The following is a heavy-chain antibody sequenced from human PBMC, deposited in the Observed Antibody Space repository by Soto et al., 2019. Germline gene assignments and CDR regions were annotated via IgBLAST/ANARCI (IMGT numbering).Heavy chain of an antibody. CDR1: GCSFTSYW. V-gene: IGHV5-10-1*01. J-gene: IGHJ4*02. Sequence: GESLKISCKGSGCSFTSYWISWVRQMPGKGLEWMGRIYPSDSYTNYSPSFQGHVTISADKSISTAYLQWSSLKASDTAMYYCARDPPHLTGYYDPGGSDSPSADYWGQGTLVTVSS. CDR3: ARDPPHLTGYYDPGGSDSPSADY. CDR2: IYPSDSYT. D-gene: IGHD3-9*01.